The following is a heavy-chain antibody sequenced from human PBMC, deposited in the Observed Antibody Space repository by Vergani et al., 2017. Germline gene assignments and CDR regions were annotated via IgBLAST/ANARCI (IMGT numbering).Heavy chain of an antibody. CDR1: GFTFTNYG. D-gene: IGHD2-15*01. V-gene: IGHV3-30*02. Sequence: QVQLVESGGGVVQPGGSLRLLCAASGFTFTNYGMHWVRQAPGKGLKGMAFTRYDGIVEYYGDSVRGRFSISRDNSKNTLYLQMHRLRPEDTAVYYCATAGAAYCRGASCYDFFEYWGQGTLVTVA. J-gene: IGHJ4*02. CDR2: TRYDGIVE. CDR3: ATAGAAYCRGASCYDFFEY.